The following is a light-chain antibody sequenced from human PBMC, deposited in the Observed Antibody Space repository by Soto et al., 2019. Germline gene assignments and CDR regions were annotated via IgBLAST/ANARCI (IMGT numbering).Light chain of an antibody. V-gene: IGKV3-15*01. Sequence: EIVMTQSPATLSVSPGERATLSCRASQSVASNLAWYQQKPGQAPRLLIYGASTRATGIPARFSGSGSGTEFTLTISSLQSEDFATYYCQHYNNWPPWTSGQRTKVQIK. J-gene: IGKJ1*01. CDR3: QHYNNWPPWT. CDR1: QSVASN. CDR2: GAS.